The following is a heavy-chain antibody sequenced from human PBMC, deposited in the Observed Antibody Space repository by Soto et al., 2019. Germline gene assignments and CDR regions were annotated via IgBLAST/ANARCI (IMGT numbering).Heavy chain of an antibody. CDR2: ISGSGAST. CDR3: ERGGPDVRGHGEHYYGMDV. D-gene: IGHD3-10*02. CDR1: EFTFSLYV. V-gene: IGHV3-23*01. J-gene: IGHJ6*02. Sequence: LRLSCVGSEFTFSLYVIGLVRQAPGKGPEWVSFISGSGASTYYADSVKGRFAISRDNSKNTVYLQMNNLRPEDTAIYSCERGGPDVRGHGEHYYGMDVRGQGTTVTVSS.